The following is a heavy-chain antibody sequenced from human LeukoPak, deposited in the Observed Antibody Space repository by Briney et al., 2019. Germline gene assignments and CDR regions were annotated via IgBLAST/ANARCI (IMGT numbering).Heavy chain of an antibody. D-gene: IGHD2-2*01. J-gene: IGHJ4*02. Sequence: PGGSLRLSCAASGFTFSSYAMSWVRQAPGKGLEGVSAISGSGGSRYYADSVKGRFTISRDNSKNTLYLQMNSLRAEDTAVYYCAKDSDIVVVPAHVDYWGQGTLVTVSS. CDR2: ISGSGGSR. CDR3: AKDSDIVVVPAHVDY. CDR1: GFTFSSYA. V-gene: IGHV3-23*01.